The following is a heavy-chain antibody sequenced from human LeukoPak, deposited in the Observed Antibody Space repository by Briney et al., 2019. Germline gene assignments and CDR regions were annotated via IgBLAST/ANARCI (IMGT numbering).Heavy chain of an antibody. Sequence: PGGSLRLSCAASGFTFSSYWMSWVRQAPGKGLEWVANIKQDGSEKYYVDSVKGRFTISRDNAKNSLYLQMNSLRAEDTVVYYCVREDIVVVPAAPHPLYYMDVWGKGTTVTVSS. J-gene: IGHJ6*03. CDR1: GFTFSSYW. D-gene: IGHD2-2*01. V-gene: IGHV3-7*01. CDR2: IKQDGSEK. CDR3: VREDIVVVPAAPHPLYYMDV.